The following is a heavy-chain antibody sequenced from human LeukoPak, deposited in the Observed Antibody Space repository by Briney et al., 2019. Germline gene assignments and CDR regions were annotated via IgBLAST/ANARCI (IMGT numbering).Heavy chain of an antibody. CDR3: ARGDFNDYGDYVDAFEI. Sequence: GGSLRLSCAASGFTFSSYWMSWVRQAPGKGLEWVANIKPDGSEEYCVDSVKGRFTISRDNAKKSLYLQMNSLRAEDTAVYYCARGDFNDYGDYVDAFEIWGQGTMVTVSA. D-gene: IGHD4-17*01. V-gene: IGHV3-7*01. CDR1: GFTFSSYW. J-gene: IGHJ3*02. CDR2: IKPDGSEE.